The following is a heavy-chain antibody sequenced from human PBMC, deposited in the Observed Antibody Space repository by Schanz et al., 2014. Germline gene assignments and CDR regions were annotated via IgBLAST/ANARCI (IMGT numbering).Heavy chain of an antibody. Sequence: VQLLESGGGLVQPGGSLRLSCAASGFTFSSYAMSWVRQAPGKGLEWVGVISYDGSKKSYADSVKGRFTISRDNSKNTLYLQMNSLRAEDTAVYYCATASSPVREAGAGSSFHLWGQGTLVTVSS. D-gene: IGHD6-13*01. CDR3: ATASSPVREAGAGSSFHL. J-gene: IGHJ5*02. CDR2: ISYDGSKK. CDR1: GFTFSSYA. V-gene: IGHV3-33*08.